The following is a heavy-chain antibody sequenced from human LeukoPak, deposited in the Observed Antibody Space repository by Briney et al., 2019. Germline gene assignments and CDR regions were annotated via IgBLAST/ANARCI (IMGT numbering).Heavy chain of an antibody. D-gene: IGHD5-12*01. Sequence: NPSETLSLTCTVSGGSISSYYWSWIRQPPGKGLEWIGYIYYSGSTNYNPSLKSRVTISVDTSKNQFSLKLTSVTAADTAVYYCAREGTGGYEQFDYWGQGTLVTVSS. J-gene: IGHJ4*02. V-gene: IGHV4-59*01. CDR3: AREGTGGYEQFDY. CDR1: GGSISSYY. CDR2: IYYSGST.